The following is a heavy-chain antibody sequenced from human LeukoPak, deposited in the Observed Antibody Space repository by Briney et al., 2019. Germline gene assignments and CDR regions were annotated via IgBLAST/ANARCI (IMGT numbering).Heavy chain of an antibody. CDR1: GGSISSRSYY. CDR2: MYCSGNT. J-gene: IGHJ4*02. CDR3: ARKVRPDYSRFDY. Sequence: KASETLSLTCTVSGGSISSRSYYWGWIRQPPGKGLEWIGSMYCSGNTYYNPSLKSRVTISVDTSKNQFSLKLSSVTAADTAVYYCARKVRPDYSRFDYWGQGTLVTVSS. V-gene: IGHV4-39*01. D-gene: IGHD4/OR15-4a*01.